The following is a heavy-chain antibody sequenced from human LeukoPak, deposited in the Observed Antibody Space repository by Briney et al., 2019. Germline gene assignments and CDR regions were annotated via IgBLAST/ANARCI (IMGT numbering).Heavy chain of an antibody. CDR1: GFTFSSYG. CDR2: IRYDGSNK. D-gene: IGHD3-16*01. CDR3: ARGDKFSGDY. Sequence: PGGSLRLSCAASGFTFSSYGMHWVRQAPGKGLEWVAFIRYDGSNKYYADSVKGRFTISRDNSKNTLYLQMNSLRAEDTAVYFCARGDKFSGDYWGQGTLVTVSS. J-gene: IGHJ4*02. V-gene: IGHV3-30*02.